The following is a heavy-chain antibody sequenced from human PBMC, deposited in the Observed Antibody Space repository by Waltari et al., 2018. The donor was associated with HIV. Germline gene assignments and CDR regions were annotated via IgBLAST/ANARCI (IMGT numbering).Heavy chain of an antibody. V-gene: IGHV3-73*02. CDR2: IRTKANSYAT. Sequence: EVQLVESGGGLVQPGGSLKLSCAASGFTFSDSSIHWVRQASGKGLEGVGRIRTKANSYATAYAASVKGRFTISRDDSKNTAYLQMNSLKTEDTAVYYCTSPYGYSDESWGQGTLVTVSS. CDR1: GFTFSDSS. D-gene: IGHD5-18*01. J-gene: IGHJ4*02. CDR3: TSPYGYSDES.